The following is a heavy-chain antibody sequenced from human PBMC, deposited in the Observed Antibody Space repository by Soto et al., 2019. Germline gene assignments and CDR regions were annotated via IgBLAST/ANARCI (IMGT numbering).Heavy chain of an antibody. CDR2: ISWNRGSI. J-gene: IGHJ4*02. V-gene: IGHV3-9*01. Sequence: DVQLVESGGGLVQPGRSLRLSCAASGFTFDDYAMHWVRQAPGKGLEWVSGISWNRGSIGYADSVKGRFTISRDNAKNSLYLQMNSLRAEDTALYYCAKDTVPIFGVITHFDYWGQGTLVTVSS. CDR1: GFTFDDYA. D-gene: IGHD3-3*02. CDR3: AKDTVPIFGVITHFDY.